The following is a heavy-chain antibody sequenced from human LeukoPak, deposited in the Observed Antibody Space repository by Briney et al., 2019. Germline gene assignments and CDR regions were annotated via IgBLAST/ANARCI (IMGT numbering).Heavy chain of an antibody. V-gene: IGHV4-39*07. J-gene: IGHJ4*02. CDR1: GGSISSSSYY. CDR3: ARGGGRDGYNSFDY. CDR2: IYYSGSI. D-gene: IGHD5-24*01. Sequence: SETLSLTCTVSGGSISSSSYYWGWIRQPPGKGLEWIGSIYYSGSIYYNPSLKSRVTISVDTSKNQFSLKLSSVTAADTAVYYCARGGGRDGYNSFDYWGQGTLVTVSS.